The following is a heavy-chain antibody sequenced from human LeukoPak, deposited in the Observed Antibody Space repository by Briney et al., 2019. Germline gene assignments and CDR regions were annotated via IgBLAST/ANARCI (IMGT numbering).Heavy chain of an antibody. Sequence: PGGSLRLSCAASGFTFSSYAMSWVRQAPGKGLECISGFSGSGGSTYYADSVKGRFTISRDNAKNSLYLQMNSLRAEDTAVYYCARDQDGAGHYYYYMDVWGKGTTVTVSS. J-gene: IGHJ6*03. V-gene: IGHV3-23*01. CDR1: GFTFSSYA. D-gene: IGHD3-10*01. CDR3: ARDQDGAGHYYYYMDV. CDR2: FSGSGGST.